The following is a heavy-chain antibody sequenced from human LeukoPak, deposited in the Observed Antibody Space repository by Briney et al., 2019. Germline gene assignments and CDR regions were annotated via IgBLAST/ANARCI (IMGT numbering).Heavy chain of an antibody. D-gene: IGHD2-15*01. CDR3: ARVEVGAANRQWYGMDV. V-gene: IGHV4-59*01. CDR1: GGSISSYY. J-gene: IGHJ6*02. CDR2: VDYRGNT. Sequence: SETLSLTCTISGGSISSYYWSWIRQPPGKGLEWTGYVDYRGNTNYNPSLKSQVTISIDTSKSLFSLKLNSVTAADTAVYYCARVEVGAANRQWYGMDVWGQGTTVTVSS.